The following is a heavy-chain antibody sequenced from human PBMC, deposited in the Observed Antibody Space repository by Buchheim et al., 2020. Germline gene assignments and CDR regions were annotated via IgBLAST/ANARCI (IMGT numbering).Heavy chain of an antibody. V-gene: IGHV3-33*08. D-gene: IGHD3-3*02. CDR3: ARDRIHFWSGYYTSHGMDV. J-gene: IGHJ6*02. CDR2: IWYDGSNK. CDR1: GFTFSSYG. Sequence: VQLVESGGGLVQPGGSLRLSCAASGFTFSSYGMHWVRQAPGKGLEWVAVIWYDGSNKYYADSVKGRFTISRDNSKNTLYLEMNSLRAEDTAVYYCARDRIHFWSGYYTSHGMDVWGQGTT.